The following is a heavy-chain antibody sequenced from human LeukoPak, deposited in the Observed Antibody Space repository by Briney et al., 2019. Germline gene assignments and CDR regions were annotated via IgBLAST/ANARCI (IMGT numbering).Heavy chain of an antibody. D-gene: IGHD1-26*01. Sequence: ASVNVSCKASGYTFTSYDINWVRQATGQGLEWMGWMNPNSGNTGYAQKFQGRVTMTRNTSISTAYMELSSLRSEDTAVYYCARRSFSGSYTEYYFDYWGQGTLVTVSS. CDR3: ARRSFSGSYTEYYFDY. CDR2: MNPNSGNT. J-gene: IGHJ4*02. CDR1: GYTFTSYD. V-gene: IGHV1-8*01.